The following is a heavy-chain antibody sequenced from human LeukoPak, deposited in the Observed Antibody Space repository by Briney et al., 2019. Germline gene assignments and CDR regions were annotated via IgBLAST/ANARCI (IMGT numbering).Heavy chain of an antibody. CDR3: ARQSPTYCSGGSCRPDAFDI. Sequence: PGGSLRLSCAASGFTFSSYGMHWVRQAPGKGLEWVAVIWYDGSNKYYADSVKGRFTISRDNSKNTLYLQMNSPRAEDTAVYYCARQSPTYCSGGSCRPDAFDIWGQGTMVTVSS. D-gene: IGHD2-15*01. CDR2: IWYDGSNK. CDR1: GFTFSSYG. J-gene: IGHJ3*02. V-gene: IGHV3-33*01.